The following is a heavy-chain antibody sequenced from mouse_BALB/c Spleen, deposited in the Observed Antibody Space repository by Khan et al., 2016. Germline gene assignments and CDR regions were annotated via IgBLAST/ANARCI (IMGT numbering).Heavy chain of an antibody. CDR2: KNTETGEP. CDR1: GFTFTDYS. D-gene: IGHD2-14*01. CDR3: ARRVRWYVDV. Sequence: QIQLVQSRPELKKPGETVKISCKASGFTFTDYSMHWVKQAPGKGLKWMGWKNTETGEPTYADDFKGRLAFSLETSATTAYLQINNLKNEDTATYFCARRVRWYVDVWGAGTTVTVSS. V-gene: IGHV9-2-1*01. J-gene: IGHJ1*01.